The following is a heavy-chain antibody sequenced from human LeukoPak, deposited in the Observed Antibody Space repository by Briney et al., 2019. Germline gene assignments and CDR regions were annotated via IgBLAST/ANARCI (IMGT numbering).Heavy chain of an antibody. Sequence: ASVKVSCKASGYTFTGYYMHWVRQAPGQGLEWMGWINPNSGGTNYAQKFQGRVTMTRDTSISTAYMELSRLRSDDTAEYYCARWRRYCSSTSCYAGIYGYWGQGTLVTVSS. D-gene: IGHD2-2*01. CDR2: INPNSGGT. CDR1: GYTFTGYY. CDR3: ARWRRYCSSTSCYAGIYGY. V-gene: IGHV1-2*02. J-gene: IGHJ4*02.